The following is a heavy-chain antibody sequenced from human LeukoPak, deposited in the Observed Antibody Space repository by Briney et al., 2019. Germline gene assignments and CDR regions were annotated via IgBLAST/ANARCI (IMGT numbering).Heavy chain of an antibody. CDR3: ATMGYEVAGSLDY. V-gene: IGHV1-24*01. D-gene: IGHD6-19*01. J-gene: IGHJ4*02. CDR1: GYTLTDLS. Sequence: ASVKVSCKVSGYTLTDLSIHWVRQSPGKGLEWMGGFDPADDETIYAQKFQGRVTMTEDRSTDTAYMELSSLRSEDTAVYYCATMGYEVAGSLDYWGQGTLVTVSS. CDR2: FDPADDET.